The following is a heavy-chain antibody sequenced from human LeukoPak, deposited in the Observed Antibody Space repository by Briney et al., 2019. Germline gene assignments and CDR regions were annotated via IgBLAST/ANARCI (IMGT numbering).Heavy chain of an antibody. CDR2: INHSGST. V-gene: IGHV4-34*01. J-gene: IGHJ4*02. D-gene: IGHD6-19*01. Sequence: PSETLSLTCAVYGGSFSGYYWSWVRQPPGKGLEWIGEINHSGSTNYNPSLKSRVTISVDTSKNQFSLRLSSVTAADTAVYYCARVRSSGWALPAYWGQGTLVTVSS. CDR3: ARVRSSGWALPAY. CDR1: GGSFSGYY.